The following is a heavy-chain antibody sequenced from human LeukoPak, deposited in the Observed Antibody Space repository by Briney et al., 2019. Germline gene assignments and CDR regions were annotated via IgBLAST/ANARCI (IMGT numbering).Heavy chain of an antibody. D-gene: IGHD5-12*01. CDR3: VRTYDENPLGWFDP. CDR2: IYSGGST. CDR1: GFTVSSNH. V-gene: IGHV3-53*05. J-gene: IGHJ5*02. Sequence: GGSLRLSCAASGFTVSSNHMSWVRQAPGKGLEWVSVIYSGGSTFYADSVKGRFTISRDNSKNTLYLQMSSLRPDDTAVYYCVRTYDENPLGWFDPWGQGTLVTVSS.